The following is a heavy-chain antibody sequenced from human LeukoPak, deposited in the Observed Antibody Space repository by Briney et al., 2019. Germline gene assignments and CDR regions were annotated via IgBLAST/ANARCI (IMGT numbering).Heavy chain of an antibody. J-gene: IGHJ4*02. D-gene: IGHD3-10*01. CDR2: IQNDGSNK. CDR3: ARHRSYYDSGNYFDY. CDR1: GFTFSTYD. V-gene: IGHV3-30*02. Sequence: SGGSLRLSCAASGFTFSTYDMHWVRQAPGKGLEWVAFIQNDGSNKYYADSVKGRFTIPRDSSKNSLYLQMNSLRAEDTAVYYCARHRSYYDSGNYFDYWGQGTLVTVSS.